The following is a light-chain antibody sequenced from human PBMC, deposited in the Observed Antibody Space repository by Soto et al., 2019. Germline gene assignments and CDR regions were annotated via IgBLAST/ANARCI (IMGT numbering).Light chain of an antibody. CDR2: DNN. J-gene: IGLJ1*01. Sequence: QSALTQPPSVSAAPGQQVTISCSRSSSNIGNDYVSWYQQLPGTAPKLLIYDNNKRAAGIPDRFSGYESGTSATLGITGLQTGDEADYYCGRWDSRLSTYVFGTGTKVTVL. V-gene: IGLV1-51*01. CDR1: SSNIGNDY. CDR3: GRWDSRLSTYV.